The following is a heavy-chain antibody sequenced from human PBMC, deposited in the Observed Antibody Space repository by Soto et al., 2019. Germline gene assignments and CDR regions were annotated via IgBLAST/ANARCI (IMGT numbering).Heavy chain of an antibody. CDR2: IYYSGST. Sequence: QLQLQESGPGLVKPSETLSLTCTVSGGSISGTKYYWGWIRQPPGKGLEWIGSIYYSGSTSYNPSLKSRVTISVDTSKNHFSLNLNSVTAADTAVYYCARRASSSWYFDYWGQGTLVTVSS. CDR1: GGSISGTKYY. J-gene: IGHJ4*02. D-gene: IGHD6-13*01. CDR3: ARRASSSWYFDY. V-gene: IGHV4-39*02.